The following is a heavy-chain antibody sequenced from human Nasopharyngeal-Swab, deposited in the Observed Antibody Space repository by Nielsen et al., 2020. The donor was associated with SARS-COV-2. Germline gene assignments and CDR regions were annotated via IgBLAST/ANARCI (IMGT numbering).Heavy chain of an antibody. V-gene: IGHV3-23*01. CDR3: AKVDYGSGSYSPYY. CDR1: GFPFSNAW. D-gene: IGHD3-10*01. J-gene: IGHJ4*02. CDR2: ISGSGGST. Sequence: GGSLSLSCAASGFPFSNAWMSWVRQAPGKGLEWVSAISGSGGSTYYADSVKGRFTISRDNSKNTLYLQMNSLRAEDTAVYYCAKVDYGSGSYSPYYWGQGTLVTVSS.